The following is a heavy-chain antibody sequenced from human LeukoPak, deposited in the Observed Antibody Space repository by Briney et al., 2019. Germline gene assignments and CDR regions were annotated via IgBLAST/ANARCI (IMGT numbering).Heavy chain of an antibody. CDR2: IYYSGST. D-gene: IGHD6-6*01. J-gene: IGHJ6*03. CDR1: GGSISSYY. Sequence: SETLSLTCTVSGGSISSYYWSWIRQPPGKGLEWIGYIYYSGSTNYNPSLKSRVTISVDTSKNQFSLKLSSVTAADTAVYYCARDHSSSSDYYYYYMDVWGKGTTVTVSS. V-gene: IGHV4-59*01. CDR3: ARDHSSSSDYYYYYMDV.